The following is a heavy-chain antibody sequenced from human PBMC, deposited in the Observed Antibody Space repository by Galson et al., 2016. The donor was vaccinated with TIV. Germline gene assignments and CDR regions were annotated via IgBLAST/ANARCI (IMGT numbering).Heavy chain of an antibody. Sequence: SLRLSCAASGFTFSSYAMSWVRQAPGKGLEWVSAISGSGGSTYYADSVKGRFTISRDNSKNTLYLQMNSLRAEDTAVYYCAKGTAIVLMVFSWYFALWGRGTRVTVSS. J-gene: IGHJ2*01. D-gene: IGHD2-8*01. CDR1: GFTFSSYA. V-gene: IGHV3-23*01. CDR2: ISGSGGST. CDR3: AKGTAIVLMVFSWYFAL.